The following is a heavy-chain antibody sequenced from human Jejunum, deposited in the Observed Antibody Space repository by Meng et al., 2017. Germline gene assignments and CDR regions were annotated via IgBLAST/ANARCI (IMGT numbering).Heavy chain of an antibody. CDR2: IHPSGRT. D-gene: IGHD3-9*01. CDR1: GGVLSEHY. Sequence: QVQLRQWGAGLWKPSETPSLSGAGYGGVLSEHYLTWIRQPPGKGLEWIGEIHPSGRTYYSPSLQSRVTITLDTSKNQFSLTLNSVTAADTAVYYCARGDDWAKSGNFWGQGTLVTVSS. J-gene: IGHJ4*02. CDR3: ARGDDWAKSGNF. V-gene: IGHV4-34*01.